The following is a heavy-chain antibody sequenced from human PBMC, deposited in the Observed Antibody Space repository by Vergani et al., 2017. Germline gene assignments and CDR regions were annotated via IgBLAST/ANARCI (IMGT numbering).Heavy chain of an antibody. J-gene: IGHJ4*02. Sequence: QVQLVQSGAEVKKPGASVKVSCKASGYTFTGYYMHWVRQAPGQGLEWMGWINPNSGGTNYAQKFQGRVTMTTDTSTSTAYMELRSLRSDDTAVYYCAREITYYYGSGSYFDYWGQGTLVTVSS. CDR1: GYTFTGYY. D-gene: IGHD3-10*01. V-gene: IGHV1-2*02. CDR2: INPNSGGT. CDR3: AREITYYYGSGSYFDY.